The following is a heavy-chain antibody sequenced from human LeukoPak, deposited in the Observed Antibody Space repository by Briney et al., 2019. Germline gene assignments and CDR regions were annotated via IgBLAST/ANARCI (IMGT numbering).Heavy chain of an antibody. Sequence: QPGGSLRLSCAASGFTFSSYWMSWVRQTPGKGLEWVANINQDGSEKYYVDSAKGRFTISRDNAKNSLYLQMNSLRAEDTAVYYCAIYCSGGSCFRNWGQGTLVTVSS. V-gene: IGHV3-7*05. CDR2: INQDGSEK. J-gene: IGHJ4*02. CDR1: GFTFSSYW. D-gene: IGHD2-15*01. CDR3: AIYCSGGSCFRN.